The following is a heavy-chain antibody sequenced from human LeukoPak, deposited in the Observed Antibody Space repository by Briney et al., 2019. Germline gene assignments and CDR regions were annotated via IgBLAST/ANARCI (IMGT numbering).Heavy chain of an antibody. CDR1: GYTFTSYG. V-gene: IGHV1-69*04. D-gene: IGHD6-19*01. Sequence: ASVKVSCKASGYTFTSYGISWVRQAPGQGLEWMGRIIPILGIANYAQKFQGRVTITADKSTSTAYMELSSLRSEDTAVYYCARSVGIAVAGTDYFDYWGQGTLVTVSS. CDR3: ARSVGIAVAGTDYFDY. CDR2: IIPILGIA. J-gene: IGHJ4*02.